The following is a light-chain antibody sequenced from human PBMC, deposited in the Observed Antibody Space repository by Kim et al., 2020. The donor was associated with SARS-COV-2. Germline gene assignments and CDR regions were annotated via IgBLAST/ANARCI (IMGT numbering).Light chain of an antibody. CDR3: QAWDSSIVV. CDR1: NLGDRF. V-gene: IGLV3-1*01. Sequence: SYELTQPPSVSVSPGQTATIACSGDNLGDRFVCWYQQKSGQSPVLVIFQDNKRRAGIPERFSGSNAGNTATLTISGTQPMDEADYFCQAWDSSIVVFGGGTQLTVL. CDR2: QDN. J-gene: IGLJ2*01.